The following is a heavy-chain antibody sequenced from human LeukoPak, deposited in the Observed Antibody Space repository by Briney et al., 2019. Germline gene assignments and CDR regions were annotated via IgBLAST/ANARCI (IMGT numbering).Heavy chain of an antibody. CDR2: ISGSGDNT. D-gene: IGHD3-9*01. CDR3: AKGSGYDTDFDY. J-gene: IGHJ4*02. CDR1: GFTFSSHA. Sequence: GGSLRLSCAASGFTFSSHAMHWVRQAPGKGLEWVSGISGSGDNTYYADSVKGRFTISRDNSKNTLHLQMNSLRAEDTAVYYCAKGSGYDTDFDYWGQGTLATVSS. V-gene: IGHV3-23*01.